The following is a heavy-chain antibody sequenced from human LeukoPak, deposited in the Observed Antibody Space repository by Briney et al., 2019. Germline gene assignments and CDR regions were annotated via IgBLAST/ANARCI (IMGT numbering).Heavy chain of an antibody. CDR1: GFTFGSYA. D-gene: IGHD3-3*01. V-gene: IGHV3-23*01. Sequence: PGGSLRLSCAASGFTFGSYAMSWVRQAPGKGLEWVSAISGSGGSTYYADSVKGRFTISRDNSKSTLYLQMNSLRAEDTAVYYCAKDGTSYYDFWSEFDYWGQGTLVTVSS. CDR2: ISGSGGST. CDR3: AKDGTSYYDFWSEFDY. J-gene: IGHJ4*02.